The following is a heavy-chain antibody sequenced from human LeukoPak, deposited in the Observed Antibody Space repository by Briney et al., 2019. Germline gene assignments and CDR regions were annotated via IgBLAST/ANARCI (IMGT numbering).Heavy chain of an antibody. V-gene: IGHV3-74*01. Sequence: GGSLRLSCAASGFTFSSYWMHWVRQAPGKGLVWVSRINGNGSSTDYTDSVKGRFTISRDNAKNTLYLQMNSLRAEDTAVYYCARLSYRPESSVAARPYDYWGQGTLVTVSS. J-gene: IGHJ4*02. CDR1: GFTFSSYW. CDR3: ARLSYRPESSVAARPYDY. CDR2: INGNGSST. D-gene: IGHD6-6*01.